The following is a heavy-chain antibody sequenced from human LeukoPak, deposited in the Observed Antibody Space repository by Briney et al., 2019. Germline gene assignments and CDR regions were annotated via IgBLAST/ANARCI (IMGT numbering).Heavy chain of an antibody. Sequence: PSGTLSLTCTVSGGSISSSSYYWGWIRQPPGKGLEWIGTIYYSGSTYYNPSLNSRATLSVDTSKNQFSLKLGSGTAADTAVYYCARDFIGPPPNSREDTSDYWGQGTLVTVSS. CDR2: IYYSGST. V-gene: IGHV4-39*07. CDR1: GGSISSSSYY. D-gene: IGHD2/OR15-2a*01. CDR3: ARDFIGPPPNSREDTSDY. J-gene: IGHJ4*02.